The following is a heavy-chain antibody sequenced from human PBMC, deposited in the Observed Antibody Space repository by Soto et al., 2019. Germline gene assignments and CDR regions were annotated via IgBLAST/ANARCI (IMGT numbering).Heavy chain of an antibody. V-gene: IGHV1-69*08. CDR1: GGTFSSYT. CDR2: IIPILGIA. CDR3: ARDALRYYGSGSPSDL. Sequence: QVQLVQSGAEVKKPGSSVKVSCKASGGTFSSYTISWVRQAPGQGLEWMGRIIPILGIANYAQKFQGRVKITADKSTSTAYMELSSVRSEDTAVYYCARDALRYYGSGSPSDLWGRGTLVTVSS. J-gene: IGHJ2*01. D-gene: IGHD3-10*01.